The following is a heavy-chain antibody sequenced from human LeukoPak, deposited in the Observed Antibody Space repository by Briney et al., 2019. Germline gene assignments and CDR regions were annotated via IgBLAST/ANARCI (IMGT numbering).Heavy chain of an antibody. CDR3: ARGWRYYGSGSYCWFDT. V-gene: IGHV4-34*01. CDR1: GGSFSGYY. J-gene: IGHJ5*02. CDR2: INHSGST. D-gene: IGHD3-10*01. Sequence: SETLSLTCAVYGGSFSGYYWSWIRQPPGKGLEWIGEINHSGSTNYNPSLKSRVTISVDTSKNQFSLKLSSVTAADTAVYYCARGWRYYGSGSYCWFDTWGQGTLVTVSS.